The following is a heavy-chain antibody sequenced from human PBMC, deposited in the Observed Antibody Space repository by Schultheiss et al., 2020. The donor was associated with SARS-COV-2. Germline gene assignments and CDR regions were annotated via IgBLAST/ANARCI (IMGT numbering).Heavy chain of an antibody. Sequence: GGSLRLSCAASGFTFSNAWMSWVRQAPGKGLEWVAVISYDGSNKYYADSVKGRFTISRDNAKKSLYLQMNSLRDEDTAVYYCARDGPPAAWNSEYFQYWGQGTLVTVSS. CDR3: ARDGPPAAWNSEYFQY. CDR2: ISYDGSNK. V-gene: IGHV3-30*03. CDR1: GFTFSNAW. J-gene: IGHJ1*01. D-gene: IGHD1-7*01.